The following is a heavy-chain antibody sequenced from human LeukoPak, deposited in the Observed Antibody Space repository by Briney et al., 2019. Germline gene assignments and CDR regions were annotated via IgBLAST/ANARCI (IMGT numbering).Heavy chain of an antibody. CDR1: GFIFRDYW. J-gene: IGHJ4*02. D-gene: IGHD6-19*01. Sequence: GGSLRLSCAGSGFIFRDYWLTWVRQAPGKGLQWVANINPDGSDKNYVDSLKGRFTIFRDNAKNLLFLQMNSLRVEDTAVYYCAGLPQAGPFDYWGQGTLVTVSS. CDR2: INPDGSDK. V-gene: IGHV3-7*01. CDR3: AGLPQAGPFDY.